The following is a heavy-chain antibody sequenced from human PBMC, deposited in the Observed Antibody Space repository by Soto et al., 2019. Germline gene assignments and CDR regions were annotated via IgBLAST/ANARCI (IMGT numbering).Heavy chain of an antibody. CDR1: GFTFSDYY. Sequence: QVQLVESGGGLVKPGGSLRLSCAASGFTFSDYYMTWIRQAPGRGLEWVSYIRGSGTEKSYADSVKGRFTISKDNADNSVFLQMNNLRAEDTAVYYCAKLVTTAAAGTFDYWGQGTLVTVSS. J-gene: IGHJ4*02. V-gene: IGHV3-11*01. CDR2: IRGSGTEK. CDR3: AKLVTTAAAGTFDY. D-gene: IGHD6-13*01.